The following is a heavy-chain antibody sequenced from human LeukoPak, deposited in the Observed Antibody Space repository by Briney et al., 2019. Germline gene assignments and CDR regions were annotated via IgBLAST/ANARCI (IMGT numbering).Heavy chain of an antibody. CDR2: ISGSGGST. J-gene: IGHJ4*02. Sequence: GGSLRLSCAASGFTLSSYAMSWVRQAPGKGLEWVSAISGSGGSTYYADSVTGRFTISKDNCNNTLYLQMNSLRAEDTAVYYCARHPGIAAAGIDYWGQGTLVTVSS. D-gene: IGHD6-13*01. V-gene: IGHV3-23*01. CDR3: ARHPGIAAAGIDY. CDR1: GFTLSSYA.